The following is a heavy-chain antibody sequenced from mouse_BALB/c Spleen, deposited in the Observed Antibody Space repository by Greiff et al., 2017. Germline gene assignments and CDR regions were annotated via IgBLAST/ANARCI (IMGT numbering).Heavy chain of an antibody. V-gene: IGHV1-4*02. Sequence: QVQLKQSAAELARPGASVKMSCKASGYTFTSYTMHWVKQRPGQGLEWIGYINPSSGYTEYNQKFKDKTTLTADKSSSTAYMQLSSLTSEDSAVYYCARGGYYPLAYWGQGTLVTVSA. CDR3: ARGGYYPLAY. CDR1: GYTFTSYT. CDR2: INPSSGYT. D-gene: IGHD2-1*01. J-gene: IGHJ3*01.